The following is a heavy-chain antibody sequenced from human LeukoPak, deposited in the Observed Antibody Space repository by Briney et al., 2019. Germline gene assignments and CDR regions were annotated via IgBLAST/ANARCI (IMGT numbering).Heavy chain of an antibody. V-gene: IGHV3-23*01. CDR3: AKLPYYGRGNWFDP. Sequence: GGTLRLSCAASGFTFSNSGMSWVRQAPGKGPEWVSSISGSGGSTYYADSVKGRFTISRDYSKNTLYLQMNSLRAEDTAVYFCAKLPYYGRGNWFDPWGQGTLVTVSS. CDR2: ISGSGGST. D-gene: IGHD3-10*02. J-gene: IGHJ5*02. CDR1: GFTFSNSG.